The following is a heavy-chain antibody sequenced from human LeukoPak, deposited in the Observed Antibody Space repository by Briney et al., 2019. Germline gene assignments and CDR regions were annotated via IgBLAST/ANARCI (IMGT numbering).Heavy chain of an antibody. CDR2: IYTSGST. Sequence: SETLSLTCTVSGASISSYYWTWIRQPAGKGLEWIGRIYTSGSTNYNPSLKSRVAISVDTSKNQFSLKLSSVTAADTAVYYCARKNWNYDSWFDPWGQGTLVTVSS. D-gene: IGHD1-7*01. CDR1: GASISSYY. J-gene: IGHJ5*02. V-gene: IGHV4-4*07. CDR3: ARKNWNYDSWFDP.